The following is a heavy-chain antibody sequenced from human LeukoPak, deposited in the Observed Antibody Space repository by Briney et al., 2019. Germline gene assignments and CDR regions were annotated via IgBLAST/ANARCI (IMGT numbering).Heavy chain of an antibody. CDR2: ISYSGNT. CDR3: AADYGDPDTLDY. CDR1: GGSISTYY. Sequence: SETLSLTCTVSGGSISTYYWSWIRQPPGEGLEWIGYISYSGNTNYNPSLKSRVSLSVDTSKTQFSLRLSSVTAADTAVYYCAADYGDPDTLDYWGQGTHVTVSS. D-gene: IGHD4/OR15-4a*01. J-gene: IGHJ4*02. V-gene: IGHV4-59*01.